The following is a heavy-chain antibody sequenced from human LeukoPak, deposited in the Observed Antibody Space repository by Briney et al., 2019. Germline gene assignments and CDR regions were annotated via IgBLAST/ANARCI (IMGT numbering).Heavy chain of an antibody. V-gene: IGHV3-23*01. CDR2: ISGSGGST. CDR1: GFTFSSNA. J-gene: IGHJ4*02. Sequence: PGGSLRLSCAASGFTFSSNAMSWFRQAPGKGLEWVSAISGSGGSTYYADSVKGRFTISRDNSKNTLYLQMNSLRAEDTAVYYCAKGSSRYYGSGSYSEYYFDYWGQGTLVTVSS. CDR3: AKGSSRYYGSGSYSEYYFDY. D-gene: IGHD3-10*01.